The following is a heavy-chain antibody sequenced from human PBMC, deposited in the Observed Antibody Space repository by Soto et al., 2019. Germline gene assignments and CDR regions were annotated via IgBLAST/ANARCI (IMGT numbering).Heavy chain of an antibody. CDR2: IHWNDDK. D-gene: IGHD4-4*01. CDR3: ARNDYTYAVDN. J-gene: IGHJ4*02. Sequence: SGPTLVNPTQTLTLTCTFSGFSLSTSGVGVGWIRQPPGKALEWLALIHWNDDKQYSPSLKSRLTITRDTPRNQVVLTMTNMDPVDTATYYCARNDYTYAVDNWGQGTLVTVSS. CDR1: GFSLSTSGVG. V-gene: IGHV2-5*01.